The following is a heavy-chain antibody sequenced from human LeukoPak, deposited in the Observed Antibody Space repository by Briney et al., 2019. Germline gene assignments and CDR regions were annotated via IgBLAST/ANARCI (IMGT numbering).Heavy chain of an antibody. Sequence: ASVKVSCKASGYTFNTYGITWVRQAPGQGLEWMGWISGYNGKTKYAQKLQDRVTMTTDTSTTTAYMELRSLTSDDTAVYYCARFAVHRRLAVNGQFGLDYWGQGTRVTVSS. CDR3: ARFAVHRRLAVNGQFGLDY. J-gene: IGHJ4*02. V-gene: IGHV1-18*01. CDR1: GYTFNTYG. D-gene: IGHD6-19*01. CDR2: ISGYNGKT.